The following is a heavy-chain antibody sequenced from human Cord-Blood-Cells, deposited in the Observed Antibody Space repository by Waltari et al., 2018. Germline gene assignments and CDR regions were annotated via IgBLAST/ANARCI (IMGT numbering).Heavy chain of an antibody. CDR3: ASYYDILTGYDAFDI. CDR2: IKQDGSEK. V-gene: IGHV3-7*01. D-gene: IGHD3-9*01. J-gene: IGHJ3*02. Sequence: EVQLVESGGGLVQPGGSLRLSCAASGFTFSSYWMSWVRQAPGKGLGWVANIKQDGSEKYYVDSVKGRFTISRDNAKNSLYLQMNSLRAEDTAVYYCASYYDILTGYDAFDIWGQGTMVTVSS. CDR1: GFTFSSYW.